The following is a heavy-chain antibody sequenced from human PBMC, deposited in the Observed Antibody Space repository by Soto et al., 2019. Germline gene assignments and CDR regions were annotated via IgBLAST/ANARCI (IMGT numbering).Heavy chain of an antibody. J-gene: IGHJ3*02. Sequence: EVQLVESGGGLVQPGGSLRLSCTASGFIVSDTYVNWVRQAPGKGLEWVSVISNRGDTHYADSVRGRFGLSRDISDNTLHLQMNNLRVDDTAVYYCAREPRYCRGGSCSITGDAYDIWGQGTMVTVSS. CDR1: GFIVSDTY. V-gene: IGHV3-66*01. CDR3: AREPRYCRGGSCSITGDAYDI. CDR2: ISNRGDT. D-gene: IGHD2-15*01.